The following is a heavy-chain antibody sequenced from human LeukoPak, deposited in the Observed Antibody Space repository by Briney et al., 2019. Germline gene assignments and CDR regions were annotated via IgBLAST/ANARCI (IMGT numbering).Heavy chain of an antibody. D-gene: IGHD3-10*01. Sequence: SETLSLTCAVYGGSFSVYYWSWIRQPPGKGLEWIGEINHSGSTNYNPSLKSRVTILVDTSKNQFSLKLSSVTAADTAVYYCARGLRITMVRGVIPVGPYFDYWGQGTLVTVSS. V-gene: IGHV4-34*01. CDR2: INHSGST. CDR3: ARGLRITMVRGVIPVGPYFDY. J-gene: IGHJ4*02. CDR1: GGSFSVYY.